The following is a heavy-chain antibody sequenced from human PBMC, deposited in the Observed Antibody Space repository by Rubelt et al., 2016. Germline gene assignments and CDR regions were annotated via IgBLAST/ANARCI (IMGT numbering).Heavy chain of an antibody. V-gene: IGHV3-30*04. CDR2: ISYDGSNK. J-gene: IGHJ3*01. CDR3: ARGDASDY. CDR1: GFTFSSYA. D-gene: IGHD3/OR15-3a*01. Sequence: QVQLVESGGGVVQPGRSLRLSCTASGFTFSSYAMHWVRQAPGKGLEWVAVISYDGSNKYYADSVKGRFTISRDNSKNTRYLKMNSLRAEDTAVYYCARGDASDYWGQGTKVAVSS.